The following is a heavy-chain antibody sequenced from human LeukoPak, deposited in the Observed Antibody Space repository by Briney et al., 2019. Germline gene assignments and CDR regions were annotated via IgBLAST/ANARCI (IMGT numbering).Heavy chain of an antibody. CDR2: ISYDGRSK. CDR3: AKGGVATVDYFDC. Sequence: GRSLRLSCAASGFTFGSYGMHWVRQAPGKGLEWAAVISYDGRSKYYADSVRGRFTISRDDSKNTVYLQMNSLRGEDTAVHYCAKGGVATVDYFDCWGQGTLVTVSS. D-gene: IGHD5-12*01. J-gene: IGHJ4*02. V-gene: IGHV3-30*18. CDR1: GFTFGSYG.